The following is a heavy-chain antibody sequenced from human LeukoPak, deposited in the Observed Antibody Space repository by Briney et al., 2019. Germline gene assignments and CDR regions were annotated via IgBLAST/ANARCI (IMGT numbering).Heavy chain of an antibody. V-gene: IGHV4-59*08. CDR1: GGSITSYY. Sequence: SETLSLTCSVSGGSITSYYWSWIRQSPGEGLEWIGHVSDGGSTNYSPSLKGRVSISVDTSKNQFSLKLSSVTAADTAVYYCARHGPYYDFWSGYYKAGAFDYWGQGTLVTVSS. CDR3: ARHGPYYDFWSGYYKAGAFDY. D-gene: IGHD3-3*01. J-gene: IGHJ4*02. CDR2: VSDGGST.